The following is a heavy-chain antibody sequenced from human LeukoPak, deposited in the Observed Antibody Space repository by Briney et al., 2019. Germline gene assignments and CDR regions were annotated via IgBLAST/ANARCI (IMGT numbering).Heavy chain of an antibody. J-gene: IGHJ6*02. CDR3: ARLRVPDYYAMDV. V-gene: IGHV4-59*01. Sequence: SETLSLTCTVSGGSISTYFWSWIRQPPGKGLEWIGYIYYGENTNYNPSLKSRVTISVDTSKNQFSLKLSSVTAADTAVYYCARLRVPDYYAMDVWGQGATVTVSS. CDR2: IYYGENT. CDR1: GGSISTYF.